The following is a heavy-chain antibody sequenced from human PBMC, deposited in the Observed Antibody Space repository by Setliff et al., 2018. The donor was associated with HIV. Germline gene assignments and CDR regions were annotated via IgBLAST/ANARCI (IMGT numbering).Heavy chain of an antibody. CDR1: GVSVRNFY. CDR3: SRGPPFDR. V-gene: IGHV4-4*07. J-gene: IGHJ2*01. CDR2: VYVSGNT. Sequence: SETLSLTCNVSGVSVRNFYWSWLRQTAGKGLEWIGRVYVSGNTNSNPSLKSRVTMSLDRAKNQVSLKVTSVTAADTATYYCSRGPPFDRWGRGTLVTVSS.